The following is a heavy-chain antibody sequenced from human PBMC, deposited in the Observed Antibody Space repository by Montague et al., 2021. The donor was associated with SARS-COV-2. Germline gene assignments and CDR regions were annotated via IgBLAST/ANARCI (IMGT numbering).Heavy chain of an antibody. CDR3: ARVGRQQLVRLSGMDV. CDR1: GGSISSGGYY. D-gene: IGHD6-13*01. J-gene: IGHJ6*02. V-gene: IGHV4-31*03. Sequence: TLSLTCTVSGGSISSGGYYWSWIRQHPGKGLEWIGYIYYSGSTXYNPSVKSRVTISVDTSKNQFSLKLSSVTAADTAVYYCARVGRQQLVRLSGMDVWGQGTTVTVSS. CDR2: IYYSGST.